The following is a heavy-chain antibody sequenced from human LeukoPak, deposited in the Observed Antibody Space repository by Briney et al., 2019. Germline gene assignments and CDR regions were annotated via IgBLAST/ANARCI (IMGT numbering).Heavy chain of an antibody. D-gene: IGHD3-9*01. CDR3: ARRGRVEEGRYFDWSYTQGWFDP. CDR2: IYTSGST. V-gene: IGHV4-61*02. J-gene: IGHJ5*02. CDR1: GGSITSGLYY. Sequence: SETLSLTCTVSGGSITSGLYYWSWIRQPAGKGLEWIGRIYTSGSTNYNPSLKSRVTISVDTSKNQFSLKLSSVTAADTAVYYCARRGRVEEGRYFDWSYTQGWFDPWGQGTLVTVSS.